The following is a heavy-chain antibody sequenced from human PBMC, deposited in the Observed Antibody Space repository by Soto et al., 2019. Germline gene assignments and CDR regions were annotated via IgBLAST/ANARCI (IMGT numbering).Heavy chain of an antibody. CDR2: ISAYNGNT. D-gene: IGHD6-6*01. V-gene: IGHV1-18*04. CDR3: ERHLPSSSSTRHYYYGMDV. Sequence: ASVKVSCKASGYTFTSYGISWVRRAPGQGLEWMGWISAYNGNTNYAQKLQGRVTMTTDTSTSTAYMELRSLRSDDTAVYYCERHLPSSSSTRHYYYGMDVWGQGTTVTV. CDR1: GYTFTSYG. J-gene: IGHJ6*02.